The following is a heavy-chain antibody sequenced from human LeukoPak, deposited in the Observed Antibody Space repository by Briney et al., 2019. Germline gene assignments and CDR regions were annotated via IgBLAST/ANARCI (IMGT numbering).Heavy chain of an antibody. J-gene: IGHJ6*03. Sequence: GESLKISCEASGYRFISNWIGWVRQMPGRGLEWMGIVFPSDSDTRYSPSFQGQVTISADKSINTAYLQWGSLKASDTAIYYCARRAAGDYMDVWGKGTTVTVSS. CDR2: VFPSDSDT. CDR1: GYRFISNW. V-gene: IGHV5-51*01. D-gene: IGHD3-10*01. CDR3: ARRAAGDYMDV.